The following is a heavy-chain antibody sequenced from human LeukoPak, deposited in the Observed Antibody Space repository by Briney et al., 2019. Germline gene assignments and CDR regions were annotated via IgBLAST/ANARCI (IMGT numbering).Heavy chain of an antibody. V-gene: IGHV3-48*04. CDR1: GFSFSRYS. D-gene: IGHD3-10*01. Sequence: PGGSLRLSCAASGFSFSRYSMNWVRQAPGKGLEWVSYIGSITDGTTHYAESVKGQFTISRDNAKNSPYLQMNSLRAEDTAVYYCAIPPLSGTGSSRPLAGVDAWGQGTTVTVSS. CDR2: IGSITDGTT. CDR3: AIPPLSGTGSSRPLAGVDA. J-gene: IGHJ6*02.